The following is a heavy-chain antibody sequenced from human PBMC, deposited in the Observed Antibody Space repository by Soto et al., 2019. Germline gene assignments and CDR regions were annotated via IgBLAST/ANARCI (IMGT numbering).Heavy chain of an antibody. J-gene: IGHJ5*02. CDR1: GGSISSGGYY. CDR2: IYYSGST. V-gene: IGHV4-31*03. Sequence: SETLSLTCTVSGGSISSGGYYWSWIRQHPGKGLEWIGYIYYSGSTYYNPSLKSRVTISVDTSKNQFSLKLSSVTAADTAVYYCARDHTYSSSWYPWFDPWGQGTLVTVSS. CDR3: ARDHTYSSSWYPWFDP. D-gene: IGHD6-13*01.